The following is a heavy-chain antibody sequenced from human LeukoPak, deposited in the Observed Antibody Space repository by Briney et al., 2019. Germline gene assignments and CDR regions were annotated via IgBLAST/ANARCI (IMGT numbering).Heavy chain of an antibody. Sequence: GGSLRLSCAASGFTFSSYSMNWVRQAPGKGLEWVSSISSSSSYIYYADSVKGRFTISRDNAKNSLYLQMNSLRAEDTAVYYCAREDSSGWGVKYFQHWGQGTLVTVSS. CDR1: GFTFSSYS. D-gene: IGHD6-19*01. CDR3: AREDSSGWGVKYFQH. V-gene: IGHV3-21*01. J-gene: IGHJ1*01. CDR2: ISSSSSYI.